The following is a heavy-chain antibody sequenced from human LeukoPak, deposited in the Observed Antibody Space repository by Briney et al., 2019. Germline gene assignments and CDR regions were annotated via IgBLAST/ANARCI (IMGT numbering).Heavy chain of an antibody. V-gene: IGHV3-30*04. CDR2: ISYDGNNQ. CDR3: ARAVHRGVSVFDV. D-gene: IGHD3-10*01. CDR1: GFIFSNYA. Sequence: GGSLRLSCAASGFIFSNYAMHWVRQAPGKGLQWVAFISYDGNNQYYADSVRGRLTISRDNSKNTLYLQMNSLRPEDTAVYFCARAVHRGVSVFDVWGQGTTVTVSS. J-gene: IGHJ3*01.